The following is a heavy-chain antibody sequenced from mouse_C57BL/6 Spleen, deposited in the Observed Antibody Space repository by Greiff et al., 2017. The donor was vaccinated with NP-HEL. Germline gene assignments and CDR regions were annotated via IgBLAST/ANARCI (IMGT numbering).Heavy chain of an antibody. J-gene: IGHJ1*03. Sequence: VQLQQSGAELVKPGASVKLSCKASGYTFTEYTIHWVKQRSGQGLEWIGWFYPGSGSIKYNEKFKDKATLTADKSSSTVYMELSRLTSEDSAVYFCARHEGDYGSSPRWYFDVWGTGTTVTVSS. D-gene: IGHD1-1*01. CDR2: FYPGSGSI. CDR3: ARHEGDYGSSPRWYFDV. V-gene: IGHV1-62-2*01. CDR1: GYTFTEYT.